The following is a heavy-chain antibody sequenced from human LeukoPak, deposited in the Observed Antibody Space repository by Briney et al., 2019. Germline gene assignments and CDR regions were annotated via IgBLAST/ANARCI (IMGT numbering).Heavy chain of an antibody. J-gene: IGHJ4*02. V-gene: IGHV4-39*07. CDR3: ASRADYYDSSGSTGIDY. CDR1: GGSISSSSYY. Sequence: SETLSLTCTVSGGSISSSSYYWGWIRQPPGKGLEWIGSIYYSGSTYYNPSLKSRVTISVDTSKNRFSLKLSSVTAADTAVYYCASRADYYDSSGSTGIDYWGQGTLVTVSS. D-gene: IGHD3-22*01. CDR2: IYYSGST.